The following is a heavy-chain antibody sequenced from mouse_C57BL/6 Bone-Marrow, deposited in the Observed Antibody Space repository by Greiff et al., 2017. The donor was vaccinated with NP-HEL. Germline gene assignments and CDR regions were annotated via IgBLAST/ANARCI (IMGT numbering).Heavy chain of an antibody. J-gene: IGHJ4*01. Sequence: EVQLQQSGAELVRPGASVKLSCTVSGFNIKDDYMHWVKQRPEQGLEWIGWIDPENGDTEYASKCQGKATITADTSSNTAYLQLSSLTSQDTAVYYFTTGGSSPYAMDYWGQGTSVTVSS. V-gene: IGHV14-4*01. CDR3: TTGGSSPYAMDY. D-gene: IGHD1-1*01. CDR2: IDPENGDT. CDR1: GFNIKDDY.